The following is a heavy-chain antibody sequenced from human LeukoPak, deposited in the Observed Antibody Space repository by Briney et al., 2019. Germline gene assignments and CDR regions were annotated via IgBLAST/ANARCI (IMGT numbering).Heavy chain of an antibody. Sequence: ASVKVSCKASGYTFTDYYMHWVRQAPGQGLEWMGWINPNSGGTDYAQKFQGRVTMTRDTSITTAYLELSRLRSDDTAVYYCARDRAKYDSTDYFNYWGQGTLVTVSS. CDR1: GYTFTDYY. D-gene: IGHD3-3*01. J-gene: IGHJ4*02. CDR2: INPNSGGT. V-gene: IGHV1-2*02. CDR3: ARDRAKYDSTDYFNY.